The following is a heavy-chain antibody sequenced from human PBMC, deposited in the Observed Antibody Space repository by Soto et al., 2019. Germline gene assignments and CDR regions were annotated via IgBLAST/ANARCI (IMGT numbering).Heavy chain of an antibody. J-gene: IGHJ5*02. Sequence: ASVKVSCKASGYTFTSYAIHWVRQAPGQRLEWMGGINAGNGNTRYSQKFQGRVTISRETSANTAYMELSSLKSEDTAVYYCAKTGSDYDDHLVWFDPWGQGTLVTVSS. CDR2: INAGNGNT. V-gene: IGHV1-3*01. CDR1: GYTFTSYA. D-gene: IGHD4-17*01. CDR3: AKTGSDYDDHLVWFDP.